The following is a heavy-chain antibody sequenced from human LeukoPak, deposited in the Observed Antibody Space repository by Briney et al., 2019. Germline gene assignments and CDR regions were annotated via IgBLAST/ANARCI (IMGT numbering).Heavy chain of an antibody. J-gene: IGHJ1*01. Sequence: GGSLRLSCAASGFTFSSYWMHWVRQAPGKGLAWVSRIKSDGSTNYADSVKGRFTISRDNAKNTVSLQMNSLRAEDTGVYYCARAPSEIGGYYPEYFRHWGQGTLVTVSS. CDR3: ARAPSEIGGYYPEYFRH. V-gene: IGHV3-74*01. CDR1: GFTFSSYW. D-gene: IGHD3-22*01. CDR2: IKSDGST.